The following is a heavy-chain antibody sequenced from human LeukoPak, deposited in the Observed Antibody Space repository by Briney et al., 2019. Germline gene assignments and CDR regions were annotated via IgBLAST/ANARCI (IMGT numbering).Heavy chain of an antibody. CDR1: RFTFSSYS. CDR2: ISSSGGST. V-gene: IGHV3-23*01. J-gene: IGHJ4*02. CDR3: ARGYYDYVWGSYYFDY. Sequence: GGSLRLSCAASRFTFSSYSMSWVRQAPAKGLEWVSAISSSGGSTYYADSVKGRFTITRDNSRDTLYLQMNSLRAEDTAVYYCARGYYDYVWGSYYFDYWGQGTLVTVSS. D-gene: IGHD3-16*01.